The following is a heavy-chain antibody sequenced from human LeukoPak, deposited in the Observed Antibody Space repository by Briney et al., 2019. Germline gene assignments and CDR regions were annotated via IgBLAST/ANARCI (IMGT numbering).Heavy chain of an antibody. D-gene: IGHD3-10*02. CDR2: ISYDGSNK. J-gene: IGHJ3*02. CDR3: ARSGVTRFGELLSGAFDI. V-gene: IGHV3-30*04. Sequence: PGRSLRLSCAASGFTFSSYAMHWVRQAPGKGLEWVAVISYDGSNKYYADSVKGRFTISRDNSKNTLYLQMTSLRAEDTALYYCARSGVTRFGELLSGAFDIWGQGTMVPVSS. CDR1: GFTFSSYA.